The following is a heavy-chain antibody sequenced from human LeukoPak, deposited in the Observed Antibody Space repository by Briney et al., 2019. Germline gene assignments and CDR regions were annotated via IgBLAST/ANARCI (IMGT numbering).Heavy chain of an antibody. CDR3: ARDTWFGEWTGPNFFDY. D-gene: IGHD3-10*01. J-gene: IGHJ4*02. V-gene: IGHV3-11*04. Sequence: PGGSLRPSCAASGFTFSDYYMSWIRQAPGKGLEWVSYISSSGSTIYYADSVKGRFTISRDNAKNSLYLQMNSLRAEDTAVYYCARDTWFGEWTGPNFFDYWGRGTLVTVSS. CDR1: GFTFSDYY. CDR2: ISSSGSTI.